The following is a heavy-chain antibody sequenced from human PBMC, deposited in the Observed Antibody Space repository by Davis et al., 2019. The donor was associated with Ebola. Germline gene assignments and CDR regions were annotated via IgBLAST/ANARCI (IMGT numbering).Heavy chain of an antibody. V-gene: IGHV3-9*01. CDR2: ISWNSGSI. CDR3: ARSAGVGATTFYYFDY. CDR1: GFTFDDYA. Sequence: GGSLRLSCAASGFTFDDYAMHWVRQAPGKGLEWVSGISWNSGSIGYADSVKGRFTISRDNAKNSLYLQMNSLRAEDTAVYYCARSAGVGATTFYYFDYWGQGTLVTVSS. D-gene: IGHD1-26*01. J-gene: IGHJ4*02.